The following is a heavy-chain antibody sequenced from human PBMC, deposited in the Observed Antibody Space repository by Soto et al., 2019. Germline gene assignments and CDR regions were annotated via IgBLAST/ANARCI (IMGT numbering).Heavy chain of an antibody. Sequence: GGSLRLSCAASGFTVTSNYLTWVRQAPGKGLEWVAVIYRSGATYYPDSVRGRFTASRDYSHNTLYLQMDSLRVEDTAVYYCARDSGMIRGSYGVDVWGPGTTVTVSS. CDR2: IYRSGAT. D-gene: IGHD3-10*01. V-gene: IGHV3-53*01. J-gene: IGHJ6*02. CDR1: GFTVTSNY. CDR3: ARDSGMIRGSYGVDV.